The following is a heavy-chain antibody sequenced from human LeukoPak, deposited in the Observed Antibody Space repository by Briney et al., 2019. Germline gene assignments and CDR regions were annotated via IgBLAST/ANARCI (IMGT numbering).Heavy chain of an antibody. V-gene: IGHV3-7*05. D-gene: IGHD6-19*01. CDR1: AFSLSDYR. Sequence: GGSLRLSCAASAFSLSDYRMTWVPDAPGKGLHCWGNITNEGSEDYYVDSVRVRFTISRDNAKSSLYLQTNSLGAEDADVYYCARWSSGWEFDYWGQGTLVSVSS. J-gene: IGHJ4*02. CDR3: ARWSSGWEFDY. CDR2: ITNEGSED.